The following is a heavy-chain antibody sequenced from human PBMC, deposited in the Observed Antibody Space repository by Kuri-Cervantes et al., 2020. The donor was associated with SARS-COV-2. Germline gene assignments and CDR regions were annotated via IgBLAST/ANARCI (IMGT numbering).Heavy chain of an antibody. CDR2: IYYSGST. D-gene: IGHD2-15*01. Sequence: SETLSLTCTVSGYSISSGYYWGWIRQPPGKGLEWIGYIYYSGSTNYNPSLKSRVTISVDTSKNQFSLKLSSVTAADTAVYYCATRGDIVGIIDWGQGTLVTVSS. J-gene: IGHJ4*02. V-gene: IGHV4-38-2*02. CDR1: GYSISSGYY. CDR3: ATRGDIVGIID.